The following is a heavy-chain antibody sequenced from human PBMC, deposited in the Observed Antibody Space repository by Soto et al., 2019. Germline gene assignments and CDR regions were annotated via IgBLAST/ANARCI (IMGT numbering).Heavy chain of an antibody. CDR1: GYSYTTYS. Sequence: ASVKVSCKTSGYSYTTYSIHWVRQAPGHRLEWMGWLNPATGKPRYSERFQGRLTIAGDTSATTVFMELSSLTSEDTAVYYCARDPPHYYDSSGPDYWAQGTLVTVSS. V-gene: IGHV1-3*01. CDR3: ARDPPHYYDSSGPDY. D-gene: IGHD3-22*01. J-gene: IGHJ4*02. CDR2: LNPATGKP.